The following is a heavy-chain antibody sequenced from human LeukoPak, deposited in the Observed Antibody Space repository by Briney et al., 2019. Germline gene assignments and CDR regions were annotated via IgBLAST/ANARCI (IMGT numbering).Heavy chain of an antibody. V-gene: IGHV3-21*01. J-gene: IGHJ4*02. CDR2: ISSSSSYI. D-gene: IGHD2-21*02. CDR1: GFTFSSYS. Sequence: GGSLRLSCAASGFTFSSYSMNWVRQAPGKGLEWVSSISSSSSYIYYADSVKGRFTISRDNAKNSLYLQMNSLRAEDTAVYYRARDSSSGYIVVVTAMDYWGQGTLVTVSS. CDR3: ARDSSSGYIVVVTAMDY.